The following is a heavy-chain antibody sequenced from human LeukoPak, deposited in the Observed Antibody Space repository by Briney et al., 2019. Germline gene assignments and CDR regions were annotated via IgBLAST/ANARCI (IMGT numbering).Heavy chain of an antibody. CDR1: GGSISSYY. D-gene: IGHD6-13*01. Sequence: PSETLSLTCTVSGGSISSYYWSWIRQPPGKGLEWIGYIYYSGSTNYNPSLKSRVTISVDTSKNQFSLKLSSVTAADTAVYYCARVPIAAAVWFDPWGQGTLVTVSS. J-gene: IGHJ5*02. V-gene: IGHV4-59*01. CDR2: IYYSGST. CDR3: ARVPIAAAVWFDP.